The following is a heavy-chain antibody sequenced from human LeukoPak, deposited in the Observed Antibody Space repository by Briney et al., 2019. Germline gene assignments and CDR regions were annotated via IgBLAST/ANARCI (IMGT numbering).Heavy chain of an antibody. J-gene: IGHJ5*02. CDR2: IYHSGST. Sequence: SETLSLTCTVSGGSIGLYYWSWIRQPPGKGLEWIGYIYHSGSTKYNPSLKSRVTISVDTSKNRFSLRLTSVTAPDTAIYYCARFGSGTYYADYTWFDPWGQGTLVTVSS. V-gene: IGHV4-59*08. D-gene: IGHD3-10*01. CDR3: ARFGSGTYYADYTWFDP. CDR1: GGSIGLYY.